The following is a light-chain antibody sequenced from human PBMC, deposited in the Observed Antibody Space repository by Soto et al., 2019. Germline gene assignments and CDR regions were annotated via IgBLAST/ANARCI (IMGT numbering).Light chain of an antibody. CDR1: QGIDSS. CDR3: QQLHDYPIT. J-gene: IGKJ5*01. Sequence: ILFTQSPSSLSASVGDRVTITFRASQGIDSSFAWYQQKPGKAPKLLIYAASSLQSGVPSRFSGSGSGTDFTLTISSLQPEDFATYYCQQLHDYPITFGQGTRLEIK. V-gene: IGKV1-9*01. CDR2: AAS.